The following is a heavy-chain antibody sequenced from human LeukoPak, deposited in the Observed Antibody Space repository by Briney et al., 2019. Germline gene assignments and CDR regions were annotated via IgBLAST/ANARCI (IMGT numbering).Heavy chain of an antibody. J-gene: IGHJ5*02. Sequence: SETLSLTCAVSGVSIDSSSWWNWVRQPPGKGLEWIGSIYDSGSTYYNPSLKSRVTISVDTSKNQFSLKLNSVTAADTAVYYCARHYGPWGQGTLVTVSS. CDR1: GVSIDSSSW. D-gene: IGHD3-10*01. V-gene: IGHV4-39*01. CDR3: ARHYGP. CDR2: IYDSGST.